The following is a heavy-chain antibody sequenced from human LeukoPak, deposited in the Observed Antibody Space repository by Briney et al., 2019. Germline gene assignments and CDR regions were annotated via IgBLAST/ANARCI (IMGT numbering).Heavy chain of an antibody. CDR3: ARDNSVEDTAWWFDP. CDR2: INAGNGNT. D-gene: IGHD4-23*01. CDR1: GYTFTSYA. V-gene: IGHV1-3*03. Sequence: ASVKVSCKASGYTFTSYAIHWVRQAPGQRLEWMGWINAGNGNTKYSQEFQGRVTMTRDMSTSTDYMELSSLRSEDTAVYYCARDNSVEDTAWWFDPWGQGTLVTVSS. J-gene: IGHJ5*02.